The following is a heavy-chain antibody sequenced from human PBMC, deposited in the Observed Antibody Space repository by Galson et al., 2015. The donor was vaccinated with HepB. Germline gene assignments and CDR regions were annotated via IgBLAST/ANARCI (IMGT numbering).Heavy chain of an antibody. J-gene: IGHJ4*02. CDR1: GYSLTNYA. Sequence: SVKVSRKASGYSLTNYAMHWVRQAPGQRLEWMGWITAVNGNTKYSQKFQGRVTIARDTSASAAYMELRSLKSEDTAIYYCARDNGDSYWGPLDYWGQGTLVTVSS. CDR2: ITAVNGNT. CDR3: ARDNGDSYWGPLDY. V-gene: IGHV1-3*01. D-gene: IGHD2-21*02.